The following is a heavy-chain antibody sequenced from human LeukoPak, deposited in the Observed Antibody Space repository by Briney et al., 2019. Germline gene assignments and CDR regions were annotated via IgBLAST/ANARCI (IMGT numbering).Heavy chain of an antibody. D-gene: IGHD3/OR15-3a*01. CDR1: GFTFSSYS. V-gene: IGHV3-21*01. CDR2: ISSSSTYI. J-gene: IGHJ4*02. Sequence: PGGSLRLSCAASGFTFSSYSMNWVRQAPGKGLEWVSSISSSSTYIYYADSVKGRFTISRDNAKNSLHLQMSSLRAEDTAVYYCARGGLGYFDYWGQGTLVTVSS. CDR3: ARGGLGYFDY.